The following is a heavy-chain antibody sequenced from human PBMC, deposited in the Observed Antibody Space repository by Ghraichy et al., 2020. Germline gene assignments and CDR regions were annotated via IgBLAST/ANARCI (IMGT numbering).Heavy chain of an antibody. D-gene: IGHD3-10*01. Sequence: GESLNISCAASGFTFSSYAMSWVRQAPGKGLEWVSAISGSGGSTYYADSVKGRFTISRDNSKNTLYLQMNSLRAEDTAVYYCAKVDGGFGELSNYYGMDVWGQGTTVTVSS. CDR2: ISGSGGST. J-gene: IGHJ6*02. CDR1: GFTFSSYA. CDR3: AKVDGGFGELSNYYGMDV. V-gene: IGHV3-23*01.